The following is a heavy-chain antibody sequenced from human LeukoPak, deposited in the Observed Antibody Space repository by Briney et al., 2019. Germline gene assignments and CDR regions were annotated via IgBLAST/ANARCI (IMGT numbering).Heavy chain of an antibody. J-gene: IGHJ4*02. CDR3: AKVQAVAGTLY. D-gene: IGHD6-19*01. Sequence: PGGSLRLSCAASGSDLNTYEMNWVRQAPGKGLEWVSAISGSGGSTYYADSVKGRFTISRDNSKNTLYLQMNSLRAEDTAVYYCAKVQAVAGTLYWGQGTLVTVSS. CDR2: ISGSGGST. CDR1: GSDLNTYE. V-gene: IGHV3-23*01.